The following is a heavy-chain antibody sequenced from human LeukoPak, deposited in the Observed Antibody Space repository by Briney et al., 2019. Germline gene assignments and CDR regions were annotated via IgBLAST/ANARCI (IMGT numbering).Heavy chain of an antibody. J-gene: IGHJ3*02. CDR3: AREDTGVAFDI. D-gene: IGHD2-8*01. V-gene: IGHV3-48*03. CDR2: ISGSGIK. Sequence: GGTLRLSCAASRFTFSSYEMNWVRQAPGKGREWVSYISGSGIKHYADSVKGRFTISRDNAKNSLYLQMNSLRVEDTAVYYCAREDTGVAFDIWGQGTTVTV. CDR1: RFTFSSYE.